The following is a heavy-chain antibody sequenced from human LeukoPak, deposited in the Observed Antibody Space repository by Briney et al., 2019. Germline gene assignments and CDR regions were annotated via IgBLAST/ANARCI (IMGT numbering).Heavy chain of an antibody. J-gene: IGHJ4*02. CDR3: ARGRWLRSFDY. CDR2: INHSGST. V-gene: IGHV4-34*01. Sequence: SETLSLTCAVYGGSFSGYYWSWIRQPPGKGREWIGEINHSGSTNYNPSLKSRVTISVDTSKNQFSLQLSSVTAADTAVYYCARGRWLRSFDYWGQGTLVTVSS. D-gene: IGHD5-12*01. CDR1: GGSFSGYY.